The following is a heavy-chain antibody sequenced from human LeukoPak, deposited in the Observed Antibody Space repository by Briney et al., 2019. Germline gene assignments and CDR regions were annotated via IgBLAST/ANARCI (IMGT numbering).Heavy chain of an antibody. CDR3: ARGDDSGYYDYFDY. D-gene: IGHD3-22*01. CDR1: GFTVDSNY. V-gene: IGHV3-53*01. CDR2: IYTGGDT. Sequence: GGSLRLSCAASGFTVDSNYLSWVRQARGKGLEWVSTIYTGGDTYYAASVKGRFTISRDFSKSTVFLHMNSLRAEDTAMYYCARGDDSGYYDYFDYWGQGALVTVSS. J-gene: IGHJ4*02.